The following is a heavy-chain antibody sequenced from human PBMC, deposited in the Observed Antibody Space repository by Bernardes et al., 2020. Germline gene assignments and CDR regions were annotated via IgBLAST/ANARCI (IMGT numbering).Heavy chain of an antibody. V-gene: IGHV3-23*01. J-gene: IGHJ5*02. CDR2: ICASGGRT. D-gene: IGHD5-12*01. CDR1: GFTFSDYG. Sequence: GGSLRLSCAASGFTFSDYGMAWVRQAPGRGLEWVASICASGGRTFYADSVKGRFTITRDNSKNAVSLLMNSLRAEDAAMYYCAKDTGYDYGVNWFDPWGQGTLVTVSS. CDR3: AKDTGYDYGVNWFDP.